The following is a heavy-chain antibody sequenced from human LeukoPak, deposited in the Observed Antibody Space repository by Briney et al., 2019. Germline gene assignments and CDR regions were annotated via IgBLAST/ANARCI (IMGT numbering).Heavy chain of an antibody. D-gene: IGHD3-22*01. V-gene: IGHV3-53*01. J-gene: IGHJ4*02. Sequence: GGSLRLSCAASGFTVSSNYMTWVRQAPGKGLEWVSVIYSGGSTYYADSVKGRFTISRDNSKNTLYLQMSSLRAEDTAVYYCARGTSSGYFQLYFDYWGQGTLVTVSS. CDR2: IYSGGST. CDR3: ARGTSSGYFQLYFDY. CDR1: GFTVSSNY.